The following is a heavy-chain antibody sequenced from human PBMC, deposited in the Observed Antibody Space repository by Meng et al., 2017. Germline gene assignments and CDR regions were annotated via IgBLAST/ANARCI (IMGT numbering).Heavy chain of an antibody. CDR2: ISGSGGST. J-gene: IGHJ3*02. Sequence: GGSLRLSCAASGFTFRSYAMSWVRQAPGKGLEWVSAISGSGGSTYYADSVKGRFTISRDNSKNTLYLQMTSLRAEDTAVYYCAKDPFRGYSSSVGAFDIWGQGTMVTGSS. CDR1: GFTFRSYA. D-gene: IGHD6-13*01. V-gene: IGHV3-23*01. CDR3: AKDPFRGYSSSVGAFDI.